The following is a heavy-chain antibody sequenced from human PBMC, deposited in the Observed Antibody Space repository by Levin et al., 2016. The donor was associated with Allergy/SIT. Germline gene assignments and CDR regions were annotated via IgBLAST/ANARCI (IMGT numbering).Heavy chain of an antibody. D-gene: IGHD2-2*01. CDR3: ARVGIVVVPAAMFGWFDP. Sequence: WIRQPPGKGLEWIGEINHSGSTNYNPSLKSRVTISVDTSKNQFSLKLSSVTAADTAVYYCARVGIVVVPAAMFGWFDPWGQGTLVTVSS. V-gene: IGHV4-34*01. CDR2: INHSGST. J-gene: IGHJ5*02.